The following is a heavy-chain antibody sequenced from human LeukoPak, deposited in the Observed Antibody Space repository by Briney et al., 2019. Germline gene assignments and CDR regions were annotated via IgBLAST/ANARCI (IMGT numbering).Heavy chain of an antibody. CDR3: ARSQSSSWYMVWFAP. V-gene: IGHV1-69*01. CDR1: GDTFTKNA. D-gene: IGHD6-19*01. Sequence: ASVKVSCKASGDTFTKNAISWLRQAPGQGLEWMGGIIPKFGPTEYGRKFQDRLIITADSSTGTAHMELSGLTSDDTAIYSCARSQSSSWYMVWFAPWGQGTLVTVSS. J-gene: IGHJ5*02. CDR2: IIPKFGPT.